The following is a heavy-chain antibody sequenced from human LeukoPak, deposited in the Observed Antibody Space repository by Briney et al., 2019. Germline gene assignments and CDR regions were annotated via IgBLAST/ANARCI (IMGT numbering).Heavy chain of an antibody. D-gene: IGHD3-9*01. CDR3: ARDYILTGYYKDYYGMDV. Sequence: GGSLRLSCEGSGFTFSNYWMTWVRQAPEKGLEWVANIKPSGSEKHYADSVEGRFTISRDNAKNSLYLQMNSLRAEDTAVYYCARDYILTGYYKDYYGMDVWGQGTTVTVSS. J-gene: IGHJ6*02. CDR1: GFTFSNYW. V-gene: IGHV3-7*01. CDR2: IKPSGSEK.